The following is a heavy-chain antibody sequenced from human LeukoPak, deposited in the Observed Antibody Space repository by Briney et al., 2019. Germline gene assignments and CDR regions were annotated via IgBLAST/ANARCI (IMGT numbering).Heavy chain of an antibody. Sequence: GESLKLCCKGSGYTFTIYWTGWVRQMPVKGLECMGIIYPGDCDTRYSPSFQGQVTISADKSISTAYLQWSSLKASDTAMYCCARSLLPVGYYYMDVWGKGTTVTVSS. CDR2: IYPGDCDT. CDR1: GYTFTIYW. J-gene: IGHJ6*03. V-gene: IGHV5-51*01. D-gene: IGHD2-15*01. CDR3: ARSLLPVGYYYMDV.